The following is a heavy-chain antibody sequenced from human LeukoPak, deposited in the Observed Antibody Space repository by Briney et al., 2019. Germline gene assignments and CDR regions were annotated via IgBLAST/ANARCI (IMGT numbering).Heavy chain of an antibody. V-gene: IGHV4-4*07. CDR3: ARDFYDYVWGSYRGFDY. CDR2: IYTSGST. D-gene: IGHD3-16*02. J-gene: IGHJ4*02. CDR1: GYSISSGYY. Sequence: SETLSLTCTVSGYSISSGYYWSWIRQPAGKGLEWIGRIYTSGSTNYNPSLKSRVTMSVDTSKNQFSLKLSSVTAADTAVYYCARDFYDYVWGSYRGFDYWGQGTLVTVSS.